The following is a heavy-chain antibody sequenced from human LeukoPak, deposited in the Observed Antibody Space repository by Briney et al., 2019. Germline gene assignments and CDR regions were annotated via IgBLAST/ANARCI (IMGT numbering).Heavy chain of an antibody. CDR1: GYTFTSYG. V-gene: IGHV1-18*01. D-gene: IGHD3-9*01. CDR2: ISAYNGNT. J-gene: IGHJ4*02. CDR3: ARGPRYYDILTGYATFDY. Sequence: ASVKVSCKASGYTFTSYGISWVRQAPGQGLEWMGRISAYNGNTNYAQKLQGRVTMTTDTSTSTAYMELRSLRSDDTAVYYCARGPRYYDILTGYATFDYWGQGTLVTVSS.